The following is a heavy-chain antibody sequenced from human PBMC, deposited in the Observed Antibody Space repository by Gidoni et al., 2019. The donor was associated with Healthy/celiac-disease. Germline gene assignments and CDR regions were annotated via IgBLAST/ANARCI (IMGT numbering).Heavy chain of an antibody. J-gene: IGHJ4*02. CDR2: ISYDGSNK. CDR1: GFTFSSYA. D-gene: IGHD3-22*01. Sequence: QVQLVESGGGVVQPGRSLRLSCAASGFTFSSYAIHWVRQAPGKGLEGVAVISYDGSNKYYADSVKGRFTISRDNSKNTLYLQMNSLRAEDTAVYYCARDHATAMDYYDSSGSWGYWGQGTLVTVSS. V-gene: IGHV3-30*01. CDR3: ARDHATAMDYYDSSGSWGY.